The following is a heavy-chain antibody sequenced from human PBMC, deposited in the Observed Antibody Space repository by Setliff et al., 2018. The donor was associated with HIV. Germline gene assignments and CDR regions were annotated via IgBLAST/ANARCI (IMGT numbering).Heavy chain of an antibody. CDR2: IYYSVST. CDR3: ARSRGDIVMMVAAHWYFDL. CDR1: GGSIRSSGYY. J-gene: IGHJ2*01. V-gene: IGHV4-39*07. Sequence: SETLSLTCSVSGGSIRSSGYYWGWIRQPPGKGLEWIGSIYYSVSTYYNPSLKSRVTISVDTSKNQFSLKLSSVTAADTAVYYCARSRGDIVMMVAAHWYFDLWGRGTLVTVSS. D-gene: IGHD2-15*01.